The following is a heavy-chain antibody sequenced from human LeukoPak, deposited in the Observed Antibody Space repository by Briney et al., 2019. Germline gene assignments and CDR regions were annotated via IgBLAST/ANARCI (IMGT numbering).Heavy chain of an antibody. CDR1: GYTFTGYY. Sequence: ASVKVSCKASGYTFTGYYMHWVRQAPGQGLEWMGWINPNSGGTNYAQKFQGRVTVTRDTSISTAYMELSRLRSDDTAVYYCARVPTGGGNLHYYYMDVWGKGTTVTVSS. CDR2: INPNSGGT. CDR3: ARVPTGGGNLHYYYMDV. V-gene: IGHV1-2*02. D-gene: IGHD4-23*01. J-gene: IGHJ6*03.